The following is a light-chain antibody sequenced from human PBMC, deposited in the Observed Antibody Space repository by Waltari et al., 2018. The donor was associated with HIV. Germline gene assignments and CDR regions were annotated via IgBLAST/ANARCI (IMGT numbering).Light chain of an antibody. CDR1: QGVSNSY. J-gene: IGKJ1*01. CDR2: GAS. Sequence: EIVLTQSPGTLSLSPGERASLSCRASQGVSNSYLAWYQQKPGQAPRLLHDGASSRATGIPDRFSGSGSGTDFTLTISRLEPEDFAVYYCQQYGSSPRTFGQGTKVEIK. CDR3: QQYGSSPRT. V-gene: IGKV3-20*01.